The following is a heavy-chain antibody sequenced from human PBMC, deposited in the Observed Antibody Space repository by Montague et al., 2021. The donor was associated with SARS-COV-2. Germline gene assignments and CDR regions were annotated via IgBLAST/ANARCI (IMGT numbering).Heavy chain of an antibody. V-gene: IGHV3-7*01. D-gene: IGHD3-10*01. J-gene: IGHJ4*02. CDR1: GLTFSSYW. CDR3: ARDHRQVWFGAPVMERYFDY. Sequence: SLRLSCAASGLTFSSYWMSWVRQAPGKGLEWVANIKQDGSEKYYVDSVKGRFTISRDNAKNSLYLQMNSLRAEDTAVYYCARDHRQVWFGAPVMERYFDYWGQGTLVTVSS. CDR2: IKQDGSEK.